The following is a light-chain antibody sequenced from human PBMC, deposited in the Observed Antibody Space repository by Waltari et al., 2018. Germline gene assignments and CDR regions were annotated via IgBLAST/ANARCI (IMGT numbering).Light chain of an antibody. V-gene: IGLV2-14*03. Sequence: QSALTQPASVSGSPGQSITISFAGIGPAIATSDFVSWYQHHPDRAPQVIIYDVTNRPSGISARFSASKSADTASLTISGLQAEDEGDYYCASQRPDGVVLFGGGTRVTVL. CDR2: DVT. CDR1: GPAIATSDF. CDR3: ASQRPDGVVL. J-gene: IGLJ3*02.